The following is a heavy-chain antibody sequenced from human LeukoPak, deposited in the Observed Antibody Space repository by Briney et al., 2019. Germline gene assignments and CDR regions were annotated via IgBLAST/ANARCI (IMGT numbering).Heavy chain of an antibody. CDR1: GFTFSGYA. D-gene: IGHD7-27*01. CDR3: ARAQNWGLFDY. J-gene: IGHJ4*02. V-gene: IGHV3-30-3*01. CDR2: ISYDGSNK. Sequence: PGGSLRLSCAASGFTFSGYAMHWVRQAPGKGLEWVAVISYDGSNKYYADSVKGRFTISRDNSKNTLYLQMNSLRAEDTAVYYCARAQNWGLFDYWGQGTLVTVSS.